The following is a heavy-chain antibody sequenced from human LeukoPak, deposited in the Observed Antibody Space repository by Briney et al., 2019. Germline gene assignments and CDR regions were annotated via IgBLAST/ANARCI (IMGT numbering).Heavy chain of an antibody. V-gene: IGHV3-48*04. J-gene: IGHJ4*02. CDR1: GFTFSSYS. CDR3: ARTSSSSDIDY. Sequence: QSGGSLRLSCAASGFTFSSYSMNWVRQAPGKGLEWVSYISSSSTIYYADSVKGRFTISRDNAKNSLYLQMNSLRAEDTAVYYCARTSSSSDIDYWGQGTLVTVSS. D-gene: IGHD6-6*01. CDR2: ISSSSTI.